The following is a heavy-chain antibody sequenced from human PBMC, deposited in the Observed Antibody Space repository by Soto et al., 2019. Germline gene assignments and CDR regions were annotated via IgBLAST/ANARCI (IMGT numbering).Heavy chain of an antibody. V-gene: IGHV1-18*01. CDR1: GYTFTSYG. J-gene: IGHJ1*01. CDR2: ISAYNGNT. Sequence: QVQLVQSGAEVKKPGASVKVSCKASGYTFTSYGISWVRQAPGQGREWMGWISAYNGNTNYAQKIQGRVTMTTDTSTRTAYMELRSLRSDDTAVYYCARAVDYYDSSGYYTHEYFQHWGQGTLVTVSS. CDR3: ARAVDYYDSSGYYTHEYFQH. D-gene: IGHD3-22*01.